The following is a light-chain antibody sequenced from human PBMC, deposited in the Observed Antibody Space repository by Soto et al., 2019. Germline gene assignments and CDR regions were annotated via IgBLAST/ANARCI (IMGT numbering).Light chain of an antibody. Sequence: QSVLTQPASLSGSPGQSITISCSGTSSDIGAYDYVSWYQQHPGRAPKLIIYEVSKRPSGVPDRFSGSKSGNTASLTVSGLQAEDEADYYCSSYAGSNNYVFGTGTQVNVL. CDR3: SSYAGSNNYV. CDR1: SSDIGAYDY. J-gene: IGLJ1*01. CDR2: EVS. V-gene: IGLV2-8*01.